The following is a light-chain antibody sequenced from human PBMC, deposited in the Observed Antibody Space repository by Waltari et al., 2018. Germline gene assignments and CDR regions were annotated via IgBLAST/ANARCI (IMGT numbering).Light chain of an antibody. J-gene: IGLJ2*01. V-gene: IGLV3-1*01. CDR3: QTWDSRTVV. Sequence: SYDLTQPPSVSVTPGHTASITCSGDTLGDRYVSWYQQKPGQSPLLVIYQDIKRPSGIPWRFSGSNSGNTATLTISGTQAMDEADYYCQTWDSRTVVFGGGTKLTVL. CDR2: QDI. CDR1: TLGDRY.